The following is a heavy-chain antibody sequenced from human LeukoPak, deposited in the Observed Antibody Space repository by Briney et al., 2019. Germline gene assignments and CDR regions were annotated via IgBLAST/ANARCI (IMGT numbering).Heavy chain of an antibody. CDR1: GGSISSGSYY. Sequence: SETLSLTCTVSGGSISSGSYYWNWIRQPAGKGLEWIGYIYYSGSTNYNPSLKSRVTISVDTSKNQFSLKLSSVTAADTAVYYCARDQLRNWFDPWGQGTLVTVSS. V-gene: IGHV4-61*10. D-gene: IGHD6-6*01. CDR3: ARDQLRNWFDP. CDR2: IYYSGST. J-gene: IGHJ5*02.